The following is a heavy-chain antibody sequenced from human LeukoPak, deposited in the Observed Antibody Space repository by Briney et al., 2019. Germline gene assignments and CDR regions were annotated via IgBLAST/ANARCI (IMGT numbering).Heavy chain of an antibody. CDR1: GFMFTSYW. D-gene: IGHD3-3*01. CDR3: ARGSRFGVVGRDAFDI. CDR2: INQDGSAK. J-gene: IGHJ3*02. V-gene: IGHV3-7*01. Sequence: PGGSLRLSCAASGFMFTSYWMSWVRQAPGKGLEWVANINQDGSAKYYVDSVKGRFTISRDNAKNSLYLQMNSLRAEDTAVYYCARGSRFGVVGRDAFDIWGQGTMVTVSS.